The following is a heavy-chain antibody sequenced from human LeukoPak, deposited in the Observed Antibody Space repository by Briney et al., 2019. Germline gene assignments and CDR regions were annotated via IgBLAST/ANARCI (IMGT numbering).Heavy chain of an antibody. CDR3: ARDLYSSAWYGPDH. V-gene: IGHV3-33*01. D-gene: IGHD6-19*01. CDR2: IWYDGSDK. Sequence: GGSLRLSCAASGFTFSIHGMHWVRQAPGKGLEWVAVIWYDGSDKYYADSVKGRFTISRDNSKNTLYLQMSSLRAEDTAVYHCARDLYSSAWYGPDHWGQGTLVTVSS. CDR1: GFTFSIHG. J-gene: IGHJ4*02.